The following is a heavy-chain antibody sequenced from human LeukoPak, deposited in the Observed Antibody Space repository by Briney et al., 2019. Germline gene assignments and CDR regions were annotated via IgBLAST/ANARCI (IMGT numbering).Heavy chain of an antibody. V-gene: IGHV4-34*01. CDR3: ARGTLVVPAAHPGMDV. J-gene: IGHJ6*04. Sequence: PSETLSLTCAVYGGSFSGYYWSWIRQPPGKGLEWIGEINHSGSTNYNPSLKSRVTISVDTSKNQFSLKLSSVTAADMAVYYCARGTLVVPAAHPGMDVWGKGTTVTVSS. CDR2: INHSGST. CDR1: GGSFSGYY. D-gene: IGHD2-2*01.